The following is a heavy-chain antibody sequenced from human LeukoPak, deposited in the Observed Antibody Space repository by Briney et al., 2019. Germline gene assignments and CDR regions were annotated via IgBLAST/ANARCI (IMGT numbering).Heavy chain of an antibody. CDR3: AREFYATAPYYYYYYGMDV. Sequence: PGGSLRPSCAASGFTFSSYEMNWVRQAPGKGLEWVSYISSSGSTIYYADSVKGRFTISRDNAKNSLYLQMNSLRAEDTAVYYCAREFYATAPYYYYYYGMDVWGQGTTVTVSS. CDR1: GFTFSSYE. CDR2: ISSSGSTI. V-gene: IGHV3-48*03. D-gene: IGHD2/OR15-2a*01. J-gene: IGHJ6*02.